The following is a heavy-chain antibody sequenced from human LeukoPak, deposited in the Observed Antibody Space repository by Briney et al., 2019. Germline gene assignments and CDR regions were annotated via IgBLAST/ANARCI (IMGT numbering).Heavy chain of an antibody. Sequence: ASVKVSCKASGGTFSIYTISWVRQAPGQGLEWMGRIIPILGIANYAQKFQGRVTITADKSTSTAYMELSSLRSEDTAVYYCARGESITTPDYWGQGTLVTVSS. CDR1: GGTFSIYT. CDR3: ARGESITTPDY. J-gene: IGHJ4*02. V-gene: IGHV1-69*02. D-gene: IGHD3-22*01. CDR2: IIPILGIA.